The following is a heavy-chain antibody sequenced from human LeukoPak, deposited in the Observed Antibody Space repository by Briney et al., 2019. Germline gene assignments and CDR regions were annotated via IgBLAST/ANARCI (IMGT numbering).Heavy chain of an antibody. CDR2: ISSSSSYI. D-gene: IGHD4-17*01. CDR1: GFTFSSYS. J-gene: IGHJ4*02. V-gene: IGHV3-21*01. CDR3: ARGDYYGDYDVLSL. Sequence: GGSLRLSCAASGFTFSSYSMNWVRQAPGKGLEWVSSISSSSSYIYYADSVKGRFTISRDNARNSLYLQMNSLRAEDTAVYYCARGDYYGDYDVLSLWGQGTLVTVSS.